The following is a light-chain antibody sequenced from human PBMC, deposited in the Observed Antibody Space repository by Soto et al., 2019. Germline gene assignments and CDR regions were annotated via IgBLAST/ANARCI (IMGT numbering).Light chain of an antibody. Sequence: QPVLTQPPSVSGAPGQRVTISCTGSRSNIGAGYDVHWYQQLPGTAPKLLIYGTSNRPAGVPDRFSGSKSGTSASLAITGLQAEDEADYYCQSYDSSLSRVFGGGTKVTVI. J-gene: IGLJ2*01. CDR1: RSNIGAGYD. CDR2: GTS. V-gene: IGLV1-40*01. CDR3: QSYDSSLSRV.